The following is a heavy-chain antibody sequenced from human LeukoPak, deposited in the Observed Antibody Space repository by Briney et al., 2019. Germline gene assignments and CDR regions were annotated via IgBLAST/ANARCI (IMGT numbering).Heavy chain of an antibody. CDR1: GGSISSYY. D-gene: IGHD4-17*01. Sequence: SETLSLTCTVSGGSISSYYWSWIRQPPGKGLEWIGSIYYSGSTYYNPSLKSRVTISVDTSKNQFSLKLSSVTAADTAVYYCARAVTVTTGDIWGQGTMVTVSS. CDR3: ARAVTVTTGDI. V-gene: IGHV4-59*12. J-gene: IGHJ3*02. CDR2: IYYSGST.